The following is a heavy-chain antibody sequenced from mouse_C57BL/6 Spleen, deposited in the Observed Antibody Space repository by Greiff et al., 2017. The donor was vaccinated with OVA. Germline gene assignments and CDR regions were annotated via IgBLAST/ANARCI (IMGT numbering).Heavy chain of an antibody. CDR1: GYTFTSYW. CDR2: IDPSDSYT. J-gene: IGHJ4*01. Sequence: QVQLQQPGAELVRPGTSVKLSCKASGYTFTSYWMHWVKQRPGQGLEWIGVIDPSDSYTNYNQKFKGKATLTVDTSSSTAYMQLSSLTSEDSAVYYYARSSGGRRGAMDYWGQGTSVTVSS. V-gene: IGHV1-59*01. D-gene: IGHD6-1*01. CDR3: ARSSGGRRGAMDY.